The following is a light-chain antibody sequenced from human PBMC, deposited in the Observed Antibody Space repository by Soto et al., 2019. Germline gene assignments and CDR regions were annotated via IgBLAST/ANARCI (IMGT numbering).Light chain of an antibody. V-gene: IGKV1-6*01. Sequence: AIQLSQCPSSLSASVGDRVSITCRASQGIENNLGWFQEKPGKAPKLLIYAASTLHTGVPSRFSGSGSGTDFTLTISSLQPEDFAVYYCLQNHNYPRTFGQGTKLEIK. J-gene: IGKJ2*01. CDR1: QGIENN. CDR2: AAS. CDR3: LQNHNYPRT.